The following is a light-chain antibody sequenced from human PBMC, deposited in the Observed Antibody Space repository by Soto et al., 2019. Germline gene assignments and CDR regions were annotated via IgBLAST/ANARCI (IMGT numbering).Light chain of an antibody. CDR2: AAS. J-gene: IGKJ5*01. CDR1: QGSSSW. V-gene: IGKV1-12*01. Sequence: DIQMTQSPSSVSASVGDRVTITCRASQGSSSWLAWYQQKPGKAPKLLIYAASSLQSGVPSRFSGSGSGTDFTLTISSLQREDFATYYCQLANSFPITFGQGTRLEIK. CDR3: QLANSFPIT.